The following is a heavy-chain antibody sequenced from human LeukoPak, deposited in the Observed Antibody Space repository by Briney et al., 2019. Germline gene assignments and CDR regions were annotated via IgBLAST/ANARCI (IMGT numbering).Heavy chain of an antibody. V-gene: IGHV1-69*02. J-gene: IGHJ2*01. CDR1: GGTFSTYS. CDR3: AAVYDGAAGYFDL. D-gene: IGHD3-22*01. Sequence: GASVKVSCKASGGTFSTYSITWVRQAPGQGLEWMGRISPILGVNYYALKFQGRLTIISDKSMITAYMDLTNVTSEDTAVYYCAAVYDGAAGYFDLWGRGTLITVSS. CDR2: ISPILGVN.